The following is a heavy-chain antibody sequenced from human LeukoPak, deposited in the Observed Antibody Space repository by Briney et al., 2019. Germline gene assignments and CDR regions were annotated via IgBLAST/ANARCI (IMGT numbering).Heavy chain of an antibody. D-gene: IGHD3-22*01. V-gene: IGHV3-33*06. CDR2: IWYDGSKK. J-gene: IGHJ3*02. Sequence: GRSLRLSCAASGFTFSSYGMHWVRQAPGKWLEWVAVIWYDGSKKYYADSVKGRFTISRDNSKNTLYLQMNSLRAEDTAVYYCAKPHYYDSGGSYIAGAFDIWGQGTMVTVSS. CDR1: GFTFSSYG. CDR3: AKPHYYDSGGSYIAGAFDI.